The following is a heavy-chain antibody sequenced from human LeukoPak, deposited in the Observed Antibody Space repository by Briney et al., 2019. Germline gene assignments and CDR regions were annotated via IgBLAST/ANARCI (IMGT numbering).Heavy chain of an antibody. CDR2: INHNGNVN. CDR1: GFTFSSYW. J-gene: IGHJ4*02. Sequence: QTGGSLRLSCAASGFTFSSYWMNWARQAPGKGLEWVASINHNGNVNYYVDSVKGRFTISRDNAKNSLYLQMSNLRAEDTAVYYCARGGWGDYGFDYWGQGTLVTVSS. CDR3: ARGGWGDYGFDY. V-gene: IGHV3-7*03. D-gene: IGHD4-17*01.